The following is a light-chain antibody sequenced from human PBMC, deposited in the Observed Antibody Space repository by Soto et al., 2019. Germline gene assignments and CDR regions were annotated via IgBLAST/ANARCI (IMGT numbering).Light chain of an antibody. V-gene: IGLV2-14*01. CDR2: EVY. CDR3: SSYTSAYTPV. CDR1: SSDVGGYNY. J-gene: IGLJ1*01. Sequence: SALTXPASVSGSPGQSITISCTGTSSDVGGYNYVSWYQQHPGKAPKLIIYEVYHRPSGVSNRFSGSKSDNTASLTISGLQPEDGVDYYCSSYTSAYTPVFGSGTKGTVL.